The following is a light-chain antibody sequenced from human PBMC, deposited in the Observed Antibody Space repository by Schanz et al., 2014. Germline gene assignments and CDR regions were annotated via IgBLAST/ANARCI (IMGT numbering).Light chain of an antibody. CDR2: GAS. CDR3: QQYGSSGYT. Sequence: ETVLTQSPGTLSLSPGERATLSCRASQRISNIDLAWYQQKPGQAPNLLVYGASRRATGIPDRFSGSGSGTDFTLTISRLEPEDFAVYYCQQYGSSGYTFGQGTKLEIK. V-gene: IGKV3-20*01. CDR1: QRISNID. J-gene: IGKJ2*01.